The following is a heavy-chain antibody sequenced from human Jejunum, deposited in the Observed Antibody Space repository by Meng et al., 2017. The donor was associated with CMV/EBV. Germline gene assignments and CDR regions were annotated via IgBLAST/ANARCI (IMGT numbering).Heavy chain of an antibody. V-gene: IGHV1-18*01. CDR1: GYRFSDYG. D-gene: IGHD1-20*01. J-gene: IGHJ4*02. CDR2: IAYNGNT. CDR3: ARERAQYHNWNYFDY. Sequence: QVQLVQSGAEVKKPGASMMVSCTTSGYRFSDYGISWVRQAPGQGLEWMGRIAYNGNTEYSEKFQGRLSMSRDTSTTTAYMELRTLRSDDTAVYYCARERAQYHNWNYFDYWGQGKLVTVSS.